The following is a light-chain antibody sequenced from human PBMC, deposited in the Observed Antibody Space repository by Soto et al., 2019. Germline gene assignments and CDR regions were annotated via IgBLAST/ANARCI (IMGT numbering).Light chain of an antibody. J-gene: IGKJ1*01. CDR1: QSISNR. CDR2: DAS. V-gene: IGKV1-5*01. Sequence: GDGVTITCRASQSISNRLAWYQQRPGKAPKYLIYDASTLDSGAPSRFSGSGSGTEFTLTISSLQPEDFATYYRQQYYSYPPTFGQGTKVDI. CDR3: QQYYSYPPT.